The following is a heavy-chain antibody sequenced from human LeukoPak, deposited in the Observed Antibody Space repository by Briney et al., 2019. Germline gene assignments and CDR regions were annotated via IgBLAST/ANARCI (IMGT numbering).Heavy chain of an antibody. V-gene: IGHV4-39*01. CDR3: ARRVAVAGRNHFDD. CDR2: IYYSGSA. J-gene: IGHJ4*02. D-gene: IGHD6-19*01. Sequence: SETLSLTCTVAGGSIFTTSYYWDWIRQSPGKGLEWIGSIYYSGSAYHSPSLKSRLTVSVDTSKSQFSLRLTSVTAADTAVYYCARRVAVAGRNHFDDWGQGTLVTVSS. CDR1: GGSIFTTSYY.